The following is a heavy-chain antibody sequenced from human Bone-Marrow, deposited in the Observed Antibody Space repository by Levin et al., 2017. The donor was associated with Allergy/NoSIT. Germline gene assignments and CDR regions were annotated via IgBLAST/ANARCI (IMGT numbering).Heavy chain of an antibody. J-gene: IGHJ6*02. D-gene: IGHD6-13*01. CDR1: GFTFSNSS. Sequence: GESLKISCAASGFTFSNSSMNWVRQAPGKGLEWVSYISDSSSSIFYADSVKGRFTISRDNAKNSLFLQMNSLRDEDTAVYYCARDCPTLSYSSTWYYYYGMDVWGQGTTVTVSS. CDR3: ARDCPTLSYSSTWYYYYGMDV. V-gene: IGHV3-48*02. CDR2: ISDSSSSI.